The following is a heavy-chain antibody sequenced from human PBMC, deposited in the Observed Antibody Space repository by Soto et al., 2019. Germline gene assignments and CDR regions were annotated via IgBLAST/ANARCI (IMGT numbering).Heavy chain of an antibody. Sequence: XSVKVSCKASGYTFTSYGISWVRQAPGQGLEWMGWISAYNGNTNYAQKLQGRVTMTTDTSTSTAYMELRSLRSDDTAVYYCALAGTTAIYYYYGMDVWGQGTTVTVSS. J-gene: IGHJ6*02. CDR1: GYTFTSYG. CDR2: ISAYNGNT. CDR3: ALAGTTAIYYYYGMDV. V-gene: IGHV1-18*04. D-gene: IGHD1-7*01.